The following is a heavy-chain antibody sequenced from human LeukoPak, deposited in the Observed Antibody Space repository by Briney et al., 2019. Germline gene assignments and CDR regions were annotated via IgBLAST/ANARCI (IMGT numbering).Heavy chain of an antibody. CDR3: ARQSNVGSGDFDY. Sequence: SETLSLTCTVSGYSISSGYYWGWIRQPPGKGLEWIGSIYHSGSTYYNPSLKSRVTISVDTSKNQFSLKLSSVTATDTAVYYCARQSNVGSGDFDYWGQGTLVTVSS. V-gene: IGHV4-38-2*02. CDR2: IYHSGST. J-gene: IGHJ4*02. CDR1: GYSISSGYY. D-gene: IGHD3-10*01.